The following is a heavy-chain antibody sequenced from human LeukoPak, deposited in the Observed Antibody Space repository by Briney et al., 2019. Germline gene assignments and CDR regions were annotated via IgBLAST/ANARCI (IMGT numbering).Heavy chain of an antibody. Sequence: SQTLSLTCTVSGGSISSGGYYWSWIRQHPGKGLEWIGYIYYSGSTYYNPSLKSRVTISVDTSKNQFPLKLSSVTAADTAVYYCARETSVVTAIDYWGQGTLVTVSS. CDR2: IYYSGST. D-gene: IGHD2-21*02. CDR3: ARETSVVTAIDY. V-gene: IGHV4-31*03. CDR1: GGSISSGGYY. J-gene: IGHJ4*02.